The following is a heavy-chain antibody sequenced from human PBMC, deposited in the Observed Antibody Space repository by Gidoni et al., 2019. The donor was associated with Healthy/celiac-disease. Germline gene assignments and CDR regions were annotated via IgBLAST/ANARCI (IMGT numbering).Heavy chain of an antibody. Sequence: QVQLVQSGAEVKKPGSSVKVSCKASGGTFSSYTISWVRQAPGQGLEWMGRIIPILGIANYAQKFQGRVTITADKSTSTAYMELSSLRSEDTAVYYCAIGDYDSSGAFQEMDVWGQGTTVTVSS. D-gene: IGHD3-22*01. CDR1: GGTFSSYT. CDR3: AIGDYDSSGAFQEMDV. V-gene: IGHV1-69*02. CDR2: IIPILGIA. J-gene: IGHJ6*02.